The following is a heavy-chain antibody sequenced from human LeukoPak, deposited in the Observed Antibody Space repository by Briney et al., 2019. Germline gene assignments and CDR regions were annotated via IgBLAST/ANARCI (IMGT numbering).Heavy chain of an antibody. Sequence: QPGGSLRLSCAASGFTVSSNYMSWVRQAPGKGLEWVSVIYSGGSTYYADSVKGRFTISRDNSKNTLYLQMNSLRAEDTAVYYCTGHSSSNGDYYFDSWGQGTPVTVSS. J-gene: IGHJ4*02. V-gene: IGHV3-53*01. CDR2: IYSGGST. CDR3: TGHSSSNGDYYFDS. CDR1: GFTVSSNY. D-gene: IGHD4-17*01.